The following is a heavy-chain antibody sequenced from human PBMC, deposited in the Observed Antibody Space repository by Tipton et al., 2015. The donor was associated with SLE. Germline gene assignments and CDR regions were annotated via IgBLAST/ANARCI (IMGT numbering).Heavy chain of an antibody. D-gene: IGHD2-2*01. CDR1: ADSIRRSY. J-gene: IGHJ6*03. V-gene: IGHV4-59*01. CDR3: ARVPAVYYYYMDV. Sequence: LRPSCSVSADSIRRSYWSWIRQPPGKGLEWIGYIYYSGSTNYNPSLKSRVTISVDTSKNQFSLKLSSVTAADTAVYYCARVPAVYYYYMDVWGKGTTVTVSS. CDR2: IYYSGST.